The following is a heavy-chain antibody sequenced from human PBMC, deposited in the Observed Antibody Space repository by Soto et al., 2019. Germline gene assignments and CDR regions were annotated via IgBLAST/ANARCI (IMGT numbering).Heavy chain of an antibody. CDR2: ISAYNGNT. J-gene: IGHJ4*02. CDR1: GYTFTSYG. CDR3: ARVGVDYDSSGYSYYFDY. Sequence: ASVKVSCKASGYTFTSYGISWVRQAPGQGLEWMGWISAYNGNTNYAQKLQGRVTMTTDTSTSTAYMELRSLRSDDTAVYYCARVGVDYDSSGYSYYFDYWGQGTLVTVSS. V-gene: IGHV1-18*01. D-gene: IGHD3-22*01.